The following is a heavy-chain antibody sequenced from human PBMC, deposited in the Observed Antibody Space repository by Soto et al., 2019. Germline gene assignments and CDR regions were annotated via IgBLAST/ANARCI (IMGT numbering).Heavy chain of an antibody. Sequence: SVKVSCKASGGTFSSYAISWVRQALGQGLEWMGGIIPIFGTANYAQKFQGRVTITADESTSTAYMELSSLRSEDTAVYYCAREGLVPAASRFDYWGQGTLVTVSS. V-gene: IGHV1-69*13. CDR1: GGTFSSYA. CDR2: IIPIFGTA. J-gene: IGHJ4*02. D-gene: IGHD2-2*01. CDR3: AREGLVPAASRFDY.